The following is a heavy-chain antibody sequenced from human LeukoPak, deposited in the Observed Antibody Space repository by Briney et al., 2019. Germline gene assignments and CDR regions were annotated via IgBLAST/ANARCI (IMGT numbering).Heavy chain of an antibody. CDR3: ARRPGYYYYYMDV. Sequence: PSETLSLTCAVSGDSISTNNWYNWVRQPPGKGLEWIGEIYHSGNTNYNPSLKSRVTISVDKSKNQFSLKLSSVTAADTAVYYCARRPGYYYYYMDVWGKGTTVTISS. CDR2: IYHSGNT. J-gene: IGHJ6*03. CDR1: GDSISTNNW. V-gene: IGHV4-4*02. D-gene: IGHD1-14*01.